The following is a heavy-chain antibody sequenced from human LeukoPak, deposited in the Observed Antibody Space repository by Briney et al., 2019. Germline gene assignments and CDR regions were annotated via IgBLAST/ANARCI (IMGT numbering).Heavy chain of an antibody. D-gene: IGHD1/OR15-1a*01. CDR3: AREGTVPPYYYYGMDV. V-gene: IGHV1-3*01. Sequence: ASVKVSCKASGYTFTSYAMHWVRQAPGHRLEWMGWINAGNGNTKYSQKFQGRVTITRDTSASTAYMELSSLRSEDTAVYYCAREGTVPPYYYYGMDVWGQGTTVTVSS. CDR2: INAGNGNT. J-gene: IGHJ6*02. CDR1: GYTFTSYA.